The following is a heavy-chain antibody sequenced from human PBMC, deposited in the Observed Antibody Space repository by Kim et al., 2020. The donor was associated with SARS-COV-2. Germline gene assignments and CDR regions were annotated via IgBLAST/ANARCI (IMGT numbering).Heavy chain of an antibody. V-gene: IGHV4-31*02. CDR3: ARARGGTMIVVVIGAFDI. J-gene: IGHJ3*02. D-gene: IGHD3-22*01. Sequence: KSRVTLSVDTSKNQFSLTLSSVTSADTAVYYCARARGGTMIVVVIGAFDIWGQGTMVTVSS.